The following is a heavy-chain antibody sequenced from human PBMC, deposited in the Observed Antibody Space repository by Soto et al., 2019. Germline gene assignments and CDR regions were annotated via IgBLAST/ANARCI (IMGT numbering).Heavy chain of an antibody. CDR2: IYYSGST. J-gene: IGHJ3*02. CDR3: ARHLAAAHDAFDI. CDR1: GGSISSSSYY. D-gene: IGHD6-25*01. Sequence: NPSETLSLTCTVSGGSISSSSYYWGWIRQPPGKGLEWIGSIYYSGSTYYNPSLKSRVTISVDTSKNQFSLKLSSVTAADTAVYYCARHLAAAHDAFDIWGQGTMVTVPS. V-gene: IGHV4-39*01.